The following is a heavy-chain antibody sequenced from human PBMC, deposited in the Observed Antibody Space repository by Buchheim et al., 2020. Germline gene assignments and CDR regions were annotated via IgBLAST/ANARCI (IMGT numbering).Heavy chain of an antibody. J-gene: IGHJ4*02. CDR3: ARAAYSGSYPYYFDY. Sequence: EVHLVESGGALVQPGGSLRLSCAASGFTLSSYWMTWVRQAPGQGLEWVANINEDGSEKHYVDSVRGRFTISRDNGKNSLYLQMNSLRAEDTAVYYCARAAYSGSYPYYFDYWGQGTL. V-gene: IGHV3-7*01. CDR1: GFTLSSYW. CDR2: INEDGSEK. D-gene: IGHD1-26*01.